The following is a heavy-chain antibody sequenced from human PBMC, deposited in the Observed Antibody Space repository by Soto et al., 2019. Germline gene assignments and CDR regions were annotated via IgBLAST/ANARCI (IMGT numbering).Heavy chain of an antibody. V-gene: IGHV3-30-3*01. D-gene: IGHD5-12*01. J-gene: IGHJ4*02. CDR2: VSSAGGSK. CDR3: ARGGGYSGYDPLDY. CDR1: GFTFNTYV. Sequence: QVQLVESGGGVVQPGKSLRLSCAASGFTFNTYVMHWVRQAPGKGLEWLAFVSSAGGSKYYADSVTGRFTISRDNSQNTLHLQMNSLGPEDTAVYYCARGGGYSGYDPLDYWGQGTLVTVSS.